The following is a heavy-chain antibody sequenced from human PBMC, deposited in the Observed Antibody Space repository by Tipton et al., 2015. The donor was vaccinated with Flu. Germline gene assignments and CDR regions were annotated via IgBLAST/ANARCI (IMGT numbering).Heavy chain of an antibody. CDR2: IYTSGSS. D-gene: IGHD4-11*01. CDR3: ARRDFSNYVSDPKNWFDR. V-gene: IGHV4-61*02. J-gene: IGHJ5*02. Sequence: TLSLTCTVSGDSMSSGRHYWSWIRQPAGKGLEWIGRIYTSGSSNYSPSLKGRVTISLDTSKKQFSLEMRSVTAADMAVYYCARRDFSNYVSDPKNWFDRWGQGILVTVSS. CDR1: GDSMSSGRHY.